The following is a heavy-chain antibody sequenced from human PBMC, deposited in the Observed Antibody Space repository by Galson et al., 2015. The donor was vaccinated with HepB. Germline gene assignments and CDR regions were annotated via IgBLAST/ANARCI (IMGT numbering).Heavy chain of an antibody. CDR1: GFTFSSYA. CDR2: ISYDGSNK. D-gene: IGHD1-26*01. V-gene: IGHV3-30*04. Sequence: SLRLSCAASGFTFSSYAMHWVRQVPGKGLEWVAVISYDGSNKYYADSVKGRFTISRDNSKNTLYLQMNSLRAEDTAVYYCAREGGWELPNWFDPWGQGTLVTVSS. J-gene: IGHJ5*02. CDR3: AREGGWELPNWFDP.